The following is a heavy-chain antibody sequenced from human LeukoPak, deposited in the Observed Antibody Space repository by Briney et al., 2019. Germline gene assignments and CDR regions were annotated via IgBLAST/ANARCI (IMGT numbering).Heavy chain of an antibody. V-gene: IGHV3-64*02. CDR2: IGSNGGST. Sequence: GGSLRLSCAASGFTFNSYAMHWVRQAPGKGLEYVSVIGSNGGSTYYADSVKGRFTLSRDNSKNTLYLQMGSLRAEDMAVYYCARSNCSTTDCLFNAFGIWGQGTMVTVSS. D-gene: IGHD2-2*01. J-gene: IGHJ3*02. CDR3: ARSNCSTTDCLFNAFGI. CDR1: GFTFNSYA.